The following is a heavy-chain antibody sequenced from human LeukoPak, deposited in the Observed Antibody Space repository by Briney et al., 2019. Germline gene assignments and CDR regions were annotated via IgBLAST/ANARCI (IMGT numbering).Heavy chain of an antibody. D-gene: IGHD6-19*01. Sequence: GGSLRLSCAVSGFTFSSHWMSWVRQPPGKGLEWVGIIKQDGSEKDYDDSVTGLFSISRDNAKNSLYLQMNSLRDEDTAVYYCARDTSAWRYGMDVWGQGTTVTVSS. CDR3: ARDTSAWRYGMDV. J-gene: IGHJ6*02. CDR1: GFTFSSHW. V-gene: IGHV3-7*01. CDR2: IKQDGSEK.